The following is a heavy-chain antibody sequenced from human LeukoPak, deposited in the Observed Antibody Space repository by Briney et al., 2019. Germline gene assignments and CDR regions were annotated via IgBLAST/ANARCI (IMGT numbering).Heavy chain of an antibody. CDR2: ISYDGSNK. Sequence: GGSLRLSCAASGFTFSSYGMHWVRQAPAKGLEWVAVISYDGSNKYYADSVKGRFTISRDNSKNTLYLQMNSLRAEDTAVYYCAKDCSGGSCYYFDYWGQGTLVTVSS. V-gene: IGHV3-30*18. CDR1: GFTFSSYG. CDR3: AKDCSGGSCYYFDY. D-gene: IGHD2-15*01. J-gene: IGHJ4*02.